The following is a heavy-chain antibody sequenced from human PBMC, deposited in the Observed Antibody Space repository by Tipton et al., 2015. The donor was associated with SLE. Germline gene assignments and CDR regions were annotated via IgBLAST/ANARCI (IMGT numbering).Heavy chain of an antibody. CDR2: IYYSGSP. V-gene: IGHV4-39*07. Sequence: TLSLTCSVSGGSITSSDSSWGWIRQPPGEGLESIGSIYYSGSPSYNPSLRSRVTISVDTSKNQFSLTLSSVTAADTAVYYCARTNRLPYRVYFDSWGQGTLVTVSS. CDR3: ARTNRLPYRVYFDS. J-gene: IGHJ4*02. CDR1: GGSITSSDSS. D-gene: IGHD1-14*01.